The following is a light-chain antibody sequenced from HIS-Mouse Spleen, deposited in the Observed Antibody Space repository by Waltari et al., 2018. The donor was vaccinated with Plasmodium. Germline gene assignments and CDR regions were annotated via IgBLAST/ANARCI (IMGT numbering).Light chain of an antibody. CDR1: SSDVGSYNL. J-gene: IGLJ1*01. CDR2: EGS. V-gene: IGLV2-23*01. CDR3: CSYAGSSTYV. Sequence: QSALTQPASVSGSPGQSITISCTGTSSDVGSYNLVSWYQQHPGKAPKLMIYEGSKRPSGVSNRFSGSKSGNTASRTSSGLQAEDEADYYCCSYAGSSTYVFGTGTKVTVL.